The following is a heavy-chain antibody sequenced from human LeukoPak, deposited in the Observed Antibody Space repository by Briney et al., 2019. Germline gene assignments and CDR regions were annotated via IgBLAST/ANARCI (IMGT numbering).Heavy chain of an antibody. CDR2: ISYDGSNK. J-gene: IGHJ6*04. Sequence: GRSLRLSCAASGFTFSSYGMHWVRQAPGKGLKWVAVISYDGSNKYYADSVKGRFTISRDNSKNTLYLQMNSLRAEDTAVYYCAKEGPTALGVPAHYGMDVWGKGTTVTVSS. CDR3: AKEGPTALGVPAHYGMDV. CDR1: GFTFSSYG. V-gene: IGHV3-30*18. D-gene: IGHD2-2*01.